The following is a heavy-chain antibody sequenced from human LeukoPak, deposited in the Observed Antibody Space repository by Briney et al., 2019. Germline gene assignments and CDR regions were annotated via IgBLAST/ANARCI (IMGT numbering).Heavy chain of an antibody. CDR3: ARGGAGAYYDFWSGSDDFDI. CDR2: INPNSGGT. Sequence: ASVKVSCKASGYTFNGYYIHWVRQAPGQGLEWMGWINPNSGGTNYAQQFQGRVTMTRDTSISTAYMDLSRLRSDDTAVYYCARGGAGAYYDFWSGSDDFDIWGQGTMVTVSS. V-gene: IGHV1-2*02. CDR1: GYTFNGYY. J-gene: IGHJ3*02. D-gene: IGHD3-3*01.